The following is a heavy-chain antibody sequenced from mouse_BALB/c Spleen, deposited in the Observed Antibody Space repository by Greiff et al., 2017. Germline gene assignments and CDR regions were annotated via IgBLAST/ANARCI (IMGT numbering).Heavy chain of an antibody. D-gene: IGHD2-1*01. CDR3: ARDGNGGYAMDY. CDR1: GYTFTSYW. Sequence: QVQLKQPGAELVKPGASVKLSCKASGYTFTSYWMHWVKQRPGQGLEWIGEINPSNGRTNYNEKFKSKATLTVDKSSSTAYMQLSSLTSEDSAVYYCARDGNGGYAMDYWGQGTSVTVSS. V-gene: IGHV1S81*02. CDR2: INPSNGRT. J-gene: IGHJ4*01.